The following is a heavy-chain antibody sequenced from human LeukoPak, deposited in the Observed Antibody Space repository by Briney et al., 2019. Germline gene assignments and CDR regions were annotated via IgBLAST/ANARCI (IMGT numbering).Heavy chain of an antibody. J-gene: IGHJ6*03. CDR1: GGSISSGSYY. V-gene: IGHV4-61*02. D-gene: IGHD3-3*01. Sequence: PSETLSLTCTVSGGSISSGSYYWSWIRQPAGKGLEWIGRIYTSGSTNYNPSLKSRVTISVDTSKNQFSLKLSSVTAADTAVYYCARDWLEWLPEGYYYYYMDVWGKGTTVTVSS. CDR3: ARDWLEWLPEGYYYYYMDV. CDR2: IYTSGST.